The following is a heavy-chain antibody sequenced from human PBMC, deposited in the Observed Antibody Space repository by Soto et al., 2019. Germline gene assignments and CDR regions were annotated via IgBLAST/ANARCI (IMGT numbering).Heavy chain of an antibody. V-gene: IGHV3-23*01. CDR1: GFTFSSYA. CDR3: AKGPYGVLLWSYYFDY. Sequence: EVQLLESGGGLVQPGGSLRLSCAASGFTFSSYAMSWVRQAPGKGLEWVSAISGSGGSTYYADSVKGRFTISRDNSKNTQYLQMNSLRAEDPAVYYCAKGPYGVLLWSYYFDYWGQGTLVTVSS. J-gene: IGHJ4*02. D-gene: IGHD3-10*01. CDR2: ISGSGGST.